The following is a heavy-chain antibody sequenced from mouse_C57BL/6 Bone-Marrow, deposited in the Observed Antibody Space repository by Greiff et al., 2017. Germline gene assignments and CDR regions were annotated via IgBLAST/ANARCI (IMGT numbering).Heavy chain of an antibody. V-gene: IGHV1-81*01. CDR2: IYPRSGNT. Sequence: QVQLQQSGAELARPGASVKLSCKASGYTFTSYGISWVKQRTGQGLEWIGEIYPRSGNTYYNEKFKGKATLTADKSSSTAYMELRSLTSEDSAVYFCARLALGRRYYAMDYWGQGTSVTVSS. J-gene: IGHJ4*01. D-gene: IGHD4-1*01. CDR3: ARLALGRRYYAMDY. CDR1: GYTFTSYG.